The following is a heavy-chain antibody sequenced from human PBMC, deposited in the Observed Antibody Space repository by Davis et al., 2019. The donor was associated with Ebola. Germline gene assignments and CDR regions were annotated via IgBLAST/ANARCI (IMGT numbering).Heavy chain of an antibody. V-gene: IGHV3-73*01. CDR1: GLIPSRSS. Sequence: GGSLRLSCAASGLIPSRSSLHRVRQASGKGLEWVGRIRNKNDGDVTSYGASVEGRFTISRDDSKNTAYLQVNSLKTEDTAVYYCTSSGDYGDYWGQGTLVTVSS. CDR3: TSSGDYGDY. CDR2: IRNKNDGDVT. D-gene: IGHD3-10*01. J-gene: IGHJ4*02.